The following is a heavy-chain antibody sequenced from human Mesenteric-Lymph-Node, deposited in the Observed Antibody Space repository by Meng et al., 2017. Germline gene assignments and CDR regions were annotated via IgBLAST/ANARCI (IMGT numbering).Heavy chain of an antibody. D-gene: IGHD1-1*01. CDR3: ARDDGQRTVDY. J-gene: IGHJ4*02. Sequence: GESLKISCAVSGFTLSRYWMSWVRQAPGKGLEWVANINRDGSDIYYVDSVEGRFTVSRDNAKNTLYLEMNSLRVEDTAIYYCARDDGQRTVDYWGQGTLVTVSS. CDR2: INRDGSDI. CDR1: GFTLSRYW. V-gene: IGHV3-7*01.